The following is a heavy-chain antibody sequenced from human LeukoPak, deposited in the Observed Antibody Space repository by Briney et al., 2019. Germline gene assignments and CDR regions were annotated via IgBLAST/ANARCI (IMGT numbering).Heavy chain of an antibody. V-gene: IGHV3-21*01. CDR3: ARDLRYCSSTSCYTHDY. CDR2: ISSSSSYI. D-gene: IGHD2-2*01. Sequence: GGSLRLSCAASGFTFSSYSMNWVRPAPGKGLEWVSSISSSSSYIYYADSVKGRFTISRDNAKNSLYLQMNSLRAEDTAVYYCARDLRYCSSTSCYTHDYWGQGTLVTVSS. CDR1: GFTFSSYS. J-gene: IGHJ4*02.